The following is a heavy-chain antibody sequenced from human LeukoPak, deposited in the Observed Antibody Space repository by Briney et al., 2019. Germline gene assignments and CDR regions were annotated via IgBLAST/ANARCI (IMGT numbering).Heavy chain of an antibody. J-gene: IGHJ4*02. Sequence: ASVKVSCKVSGYTVTEFSIHWARQAPGKGLEWMGGYDPDDAETVFARKFQGRVTMTEDTSTNTAYMELTSLISGDTAVYYCATGQTTPVLVDTLHFWGQGTLVTVSS. CDR3: ATGQTTPVLVDTLHF. CDR1: GYTVTEFS. CDR2: YDPDDAET. D-gene: IGHD4-17*01. V-gene: IGHV1-24*01.